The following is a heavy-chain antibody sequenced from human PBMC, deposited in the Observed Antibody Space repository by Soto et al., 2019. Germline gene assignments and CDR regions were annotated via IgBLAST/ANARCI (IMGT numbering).Heavy chain of an antibody. J-gene: IGHJ3*02. CDR1: GYTLTELS. V-gene: IGHV1-24*01. Sequence: GASVKVSCKVSGYTLTELSMHWVRQAPGKGLEWMGGFDPEDGETIYAQKFQGRVTMTEDTSTDTAYMELSSLRSENTAVYYCATGKKILLLWFGEVDIWGQGTMVTVSS. D-gene: IGHD3-10*01. CDR2: FDPEDGET. CDR3: ATGKKILLLWFGEVDI.